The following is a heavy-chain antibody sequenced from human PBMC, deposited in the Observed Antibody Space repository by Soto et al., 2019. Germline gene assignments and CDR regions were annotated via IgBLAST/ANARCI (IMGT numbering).Heavy chain of an antibody. J-gene: IGHJ4*02. CDR1: GFTFSSYW. CDR2: INSDGSST. D-gene: IGHD3-22*01. CDR3: ARADYDSSGYYDY. V-gene: IGHV3-74*01. Sequence: PGGSLRLSCAASGFTFSSYWMHWVRQAPGKGLVWVSRINSDGSSTSYADSVKGRFTISRDNAKDTLYLQMNSLRAEDTAVYYCARADYDSSGYYDYWGQGTLVTVS.